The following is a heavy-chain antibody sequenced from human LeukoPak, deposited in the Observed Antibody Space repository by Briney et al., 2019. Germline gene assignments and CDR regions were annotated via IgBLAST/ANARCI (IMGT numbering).Heavy chain of an antibody. J-gene: IGHJ4*02. CDR3: ARDGGGYFDY. Sequence: PGGSLRLSCAASGFTFSDHYMDWVRQAPGKGLEWVGRTRNKANSYTTEYAASVKGRFTISRDDSKNSLYLQMNSRKTEDTAVYYCARDGGGYFDYWGQGTLVTVSS. CDR1: GFTFSDHY. CDR2: TRNKANSYTT. D-gene: IGHD3-16*01. V-gene: IGHV3-72*01.